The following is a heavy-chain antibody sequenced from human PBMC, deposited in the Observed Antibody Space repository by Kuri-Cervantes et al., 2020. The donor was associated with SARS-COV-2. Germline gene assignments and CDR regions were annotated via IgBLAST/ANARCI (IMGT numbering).Heavy chain of an antibody. V-gene: IGHV1-2*02. CDR3: ARDRTGTNDAFEI. Sequence: ASVKVSCKASGYTFTGYYMHWVRQAPGQGLEWMGWINPNSGGTNYAQKFQGRVTMTRDTSINTASMDLSRLRFDDTAVYFCARDRTGTNDAFEIWGQGTMVTVSS. CDR2: INPNSGGT. D-gene: IGHD1-14*01. J-gene: IGHJ3*02. CDR1: GYTFTGYY.